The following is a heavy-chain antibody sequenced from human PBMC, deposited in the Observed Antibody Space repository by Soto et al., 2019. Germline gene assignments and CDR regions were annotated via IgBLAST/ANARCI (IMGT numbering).Heavy chain of an antibody. V-gene: IGHV3-23*01. CDR2: ISGSGGST. Sequence: PGGSLRLSCAASGFTFSSYAMSWVRQAPGKGLEWVSAISGSGGSTYYADSVKGRFTISRDNSKNTLYLQMNSLRAEDTAVYYCAKSPHWYYYDSSGYYYAYWGQGTLVTVSS. D-gene: IGHD3-22*01. CDR1: GFTFSSYA. J-gene: IGHJ4*02. CDR3: AKSPHWYYYDSSGYYYAY.